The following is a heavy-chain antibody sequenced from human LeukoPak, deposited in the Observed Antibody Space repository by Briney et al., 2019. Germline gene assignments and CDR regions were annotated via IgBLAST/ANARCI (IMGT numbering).Heavy chain of an antibody. V-gene: IGHV1-3*01. Sequence: ASVKVSCKASGYTFTSYAMHWVRQAPGQRLEGMGWINAGNGNTKYSQKFQGRVTITRDTSASTAYMELSSLRSEDTAVYYCARGLYSSGWAEYFQHWGQGTLVTVSS. D-gene: IGHD6-19*01. CDR3: ARGLYSSGWAEYFQH. CDR1: GYTFTSYA. J-gene: IGHJ1*01. CDR2: INAGNGNT.